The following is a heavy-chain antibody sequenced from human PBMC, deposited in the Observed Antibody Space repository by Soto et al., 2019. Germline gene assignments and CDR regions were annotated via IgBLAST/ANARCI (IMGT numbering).Heavy chain of an antibody. V-gene: IGHV1-18*01. CDR2: ISAYNGNT. CDR3: GREYWGGNGYYYSVRAV. Sequence: GASVKVSCKASGYTFTSYGISWVRQAPGQGLEWMGWISAYNGNTNYAQKLQGRVTMTTDTSTSTAYMELSSLRSEDTAVYYCGREYWGGNGYYYSVRAVWGQGTTVTVSS. J-gene: IGHJ6*02. D-gene: IGHD2-21*01. CDR1: GYTFTSYG.